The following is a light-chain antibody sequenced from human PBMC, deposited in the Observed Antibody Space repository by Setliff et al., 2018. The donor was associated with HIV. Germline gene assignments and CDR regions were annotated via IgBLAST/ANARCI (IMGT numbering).Light chain of an antibody. J-gene: IGKJ4*01. CDR3: QQYFSTPLT. V-gene: IGKV4-1*01. CDR2: WAS. Sequence: DIVMTQSPDSLAVSLGERATINCKSSQSVLYSSNNKNQLAWYQQKPGQPPKLLIYWASTRESGVPDRFSGSGSGTDFTLTISSLQAEDVAVYYCQQYFSTPLTFGGGTRWIS. CDR1: QSVLYSSNNKNQ.